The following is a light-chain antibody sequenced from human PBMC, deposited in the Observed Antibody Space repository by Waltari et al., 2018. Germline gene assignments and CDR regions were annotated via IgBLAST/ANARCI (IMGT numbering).Light chain of an antibody. J-gene: IGLJ3*02. Sequence: QSALTQPASVSGSPGQSLTLSCTGTSSDVGTYTSVPWFQQHPGKAPKLLIYDVSYRPSGVSYRFSGSKSGNTASLTISGLQAEDEADYYCSSYITTNTLELFGGGTSLTVL. CDR1: SSDVGTYTS. CDR2: DVS. V-gene: IGLV2-14*03. CDR3: SSYITTNTLEL.